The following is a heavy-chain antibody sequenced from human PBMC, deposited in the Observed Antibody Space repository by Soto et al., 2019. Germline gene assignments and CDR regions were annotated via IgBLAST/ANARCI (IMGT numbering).Heavy chain of an antibody. Sequence: SETLSLTCAVSGDSIDDGAYYWTWIRRQPGKGLEWLGYIYYTGRTAYNPSPQSRLTISLDTSNNQFSLRLNSVTAADTGVYYCARCSASWYWFDPWGQGTQVTVYS. CDR3: ARCSASWYWFDP. CDR1: GDSIDDGAYY. CDR2: IYYTGRT. V-gene: IGHV4-31*11. D-gene: IGHD6-13*01. J-gene: IGHJ5*02.